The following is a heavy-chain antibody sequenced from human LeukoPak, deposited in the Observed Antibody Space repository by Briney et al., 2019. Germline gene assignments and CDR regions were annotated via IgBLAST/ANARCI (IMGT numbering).Heavy chain of an antibody. V-gene: IGHV1-18*01. CDR2: ISAYNGNT. J-gene: IGHJ3*02. D-gene: IGHD6-13*01. CDR1: GYTFTSYG. Sequence: GASVKVSCKASGYTFTSYGISWVRQAPGQGLEWMGWISAYNGNTNYAQKLQGRVTMTRDTSISTAYMELSRLRSDDTAVYYCARVVGYRVAFDIWGQGTMVTVSS. CDR3: ARVVGYRVAFDI.